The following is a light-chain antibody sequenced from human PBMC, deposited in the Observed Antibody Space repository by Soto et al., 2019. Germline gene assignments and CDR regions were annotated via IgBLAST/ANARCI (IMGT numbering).Light chain of an antibody. V-gene: IGLV2-14*01. J-gene: IGLJ2*01. Sequence: QSVLTSPSSVAGSPGQSMTIPLTGTSRDLGCYNYVSWYQQHPGKAPKLMIYDVSNRPSGVSNRFSGSKSGNTASLTISGLQAEDEADYYCSSYTSSGTVVFGGGTKVTVL. CDR2: DVS. CDR3: SSYTSSGTVV. CDR1: SRDLGCYNY.